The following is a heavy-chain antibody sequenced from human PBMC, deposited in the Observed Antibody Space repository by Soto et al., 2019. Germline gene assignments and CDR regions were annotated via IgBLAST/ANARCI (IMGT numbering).Heavy chain of an antibody. CDR3: ASGIQLWLRRINNGYSG. CDR2: IILMFGTA. D-gene: IGHD5-18*01. V-gene: IGHV1-69*12. J-gene: IGHJ4*02. CDR1: GGTFSTYA. Sequence: QVQLVQSGAEVKKPESSVKVSCKAPGGTFSTYAISWVRQAPGQGLEWMGGIILMFGTANYAQRFQDRVTIAADESSDTVYRELRSLGSGDTAVYFCASGIQLWLRRINNGYSGWGQGTLVTVSS.